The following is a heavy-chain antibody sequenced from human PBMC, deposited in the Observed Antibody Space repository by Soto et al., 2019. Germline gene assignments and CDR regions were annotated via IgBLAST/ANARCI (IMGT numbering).Heavy chain of an antibody. D-gene: IGHD3-3*01. Sequence: GASVKVSCKASGYTFTSYAMHWVRQAPGQRLEWMGWINAGNGNTKYSQKFQGRVTITRDTSASTAYMELSSLRSEDTAVYYCARDSITIFGVVSLPALNWFDPWGQGTLVTVSS. CDR3: ARDSITIFGVVSLPALNWFDP. CDR2: INAGNGNT. J-gene: IGHJ5*02. V-gene: IGHV1-3*01. CDR1: GYTFTSYA.